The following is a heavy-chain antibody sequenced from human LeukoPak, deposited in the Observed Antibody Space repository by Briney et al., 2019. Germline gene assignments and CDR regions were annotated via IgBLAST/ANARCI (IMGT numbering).Heavy chain of an antibody. D-gene: IGHD3-9*01. CDR3: ARATGYDILTGYRKPNAFDI. Sequence: SETLSPTCTVSGGSISSYYWSWIRQPPGKGLEWIGYIYYSGSTNYNPSLKSRVTISVDTSKNQFSLKLSSVTAADTAVYYCARATGYDILTGYRKPNAFDIWGQGTMVTVSS. J-gene: IGHJ3*02. V-gene: IGHV4-59*01. CDR1: GGSISSYY. CDR2: IYYSGST.